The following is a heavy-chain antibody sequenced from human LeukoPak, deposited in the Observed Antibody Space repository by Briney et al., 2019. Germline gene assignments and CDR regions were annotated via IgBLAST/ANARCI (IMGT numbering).Heavy chain of an antibody. V-gene: IGHV3-11*01. CDR3: ARVVPAAMDYFDS. CDR1: GFTFSDHY. D-gene: IGHD2-2*01. Sequence: GGSLRLSCAASGFTFSDHYMSWIRQAPGKGLEWVSYISSSGGTIYYADSVKGRFTISRDNAKNSLYLQMNSLRAEDTAVYYCARVVPAAMDYFDSWGQGTVVTVSS. CDR2: ISSSGGTI. J-gene: IGHJ4*02.